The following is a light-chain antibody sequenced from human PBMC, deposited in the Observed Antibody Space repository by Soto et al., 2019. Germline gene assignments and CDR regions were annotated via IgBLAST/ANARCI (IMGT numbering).Light chain of an antibody. J-gene: IGLJ2*01. Sequence: QSALTQPASVSGSPGQSITISCTGTSSEVGGYNYVSWYQQHPGKAPKLMIYDVSNRPSGVSNRFSGSKSGNTASLTISGLQAEDEADYYCRSYTRSSTLMVFGGGTKLTVL. CDR3: RSYTRSSTLMV. CDR2: DVS. CDR1: SSEVGGYNY. V-gene: IGLV2-14*01.